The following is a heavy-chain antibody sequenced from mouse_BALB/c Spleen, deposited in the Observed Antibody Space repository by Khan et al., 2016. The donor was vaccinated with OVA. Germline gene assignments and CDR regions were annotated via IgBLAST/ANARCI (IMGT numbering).Heavy chain of an antibody. CDR3: ARGGYGSPFAY. D-gene: IGHD1-1*01. V-gene: IGHV1S127*01. Sequence: VQLQESGPELVGPGASVKMSCEASGYTFTSFWIHWVKQRPGQGLEWIGMIDPSKSETRLNQKFKDKATLNVDKSSNTAYMQLSRLTSEDSAVYYCARGGYGSPFAYWGQGTLVTVSA. J-gene: IGHJ3*01. CDR1: GYTFTSFW. CDR2: IDPSKSET.